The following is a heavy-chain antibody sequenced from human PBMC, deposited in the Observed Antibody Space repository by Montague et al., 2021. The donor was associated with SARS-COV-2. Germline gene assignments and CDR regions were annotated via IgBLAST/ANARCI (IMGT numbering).Heavy chain of an antibody. D-gene: IGHD1-26*01. CDR1: GFSLSTSGVG. CDR3: AHRRGLLLSDAFDI. Sequence: PALVKPTQTLALTCTFSGFSLSTSGVGVGWIRQPPGKALEWLALIYWDDDKRYSPSLKSRLTITKDTSKNQVVLTMTNMDPVDTATYYCAHRRGLLLSDAFDIWGQGTTVTVSS. CDR2: IYWDDDK. V-gene: IGHV2-5*02. J-gene: IGHJ3*02.